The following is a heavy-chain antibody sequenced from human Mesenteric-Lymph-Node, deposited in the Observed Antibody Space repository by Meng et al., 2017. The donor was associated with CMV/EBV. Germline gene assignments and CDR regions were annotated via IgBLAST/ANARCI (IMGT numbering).Heavy chain of an antibody. D-gene: IGHD5-12*01. CDR1: FSVSTSGVG. CDR2: IYWNDDQ. V-gene: IGHV2-5*01. J-gene: IGHJ4*02. CDR3: AHRGYSGYDLYYFDY. Sequence: FSVSTSGVGVGWIRQPPGKALEWLALIYWNDDQRHSPSLKNRLTITKDTSKNQVVLTMTNMDPVDTATYYCAHRGYSGYDLYYFDYWGQGTLVTVSS.